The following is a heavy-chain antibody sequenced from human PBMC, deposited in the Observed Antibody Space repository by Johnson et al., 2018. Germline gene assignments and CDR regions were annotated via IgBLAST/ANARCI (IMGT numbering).Heavy chain of an antibody. V-gene: IGHV3-30*18. CDR2: ISYDGSNK. D-gene: IGHD3-22*01. Sequence: VQLLESGGGVVQPGRSLRLSCAASGFTFSSYAMHWVRQAPGKGLEWVAVISYDGSNKYYAYSVKGRFTISRDNSKNTLYLQMNNLRAEDTAVYYCAKNRPYYYDSADFQHWGQGTLVTVSS. CDR3: AKNRPYYYDSADFQH. J-gene: IGHJ1*01. CDR1: GFTFSSYA.